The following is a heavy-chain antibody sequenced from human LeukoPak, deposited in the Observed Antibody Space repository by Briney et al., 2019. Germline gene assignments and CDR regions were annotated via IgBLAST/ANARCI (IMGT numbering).Heavy chain of an antibody. Sequence: SETLCLTCTVSGGSFSSYYWSWIRQPPGKGLEWIGYIYYTGSTKYIASLKRRVTISVDTSKNQFSLKVSSVTAADTAVYCCARLRPSIGAAGTFDYWGQGTLVTVSS. V-gene: IGHV4-59*08. D-gene: IGHD6-13*01. CDR3: ARLRPSIGAAGTFDY. CDR1: GGSFSSYY. CDR2: IYYTGST. J-gene: IGHJ4*02.